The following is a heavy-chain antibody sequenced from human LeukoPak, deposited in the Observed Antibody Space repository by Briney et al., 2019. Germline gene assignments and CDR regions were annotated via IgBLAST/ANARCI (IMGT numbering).Heavy chain of an antibody. CDR3: ASPGAYY. V-gene: IGHV3-64*01. J-gene: IGHJ4*02. Sequence: GGSLRLSCAASGFTFSSYAMHWVRQAPGKGLEYVSAISSNGGSTYYANSVKGRFTISRDNSKTTLYLQMASLRAEDMAVYYCASPGAYYWGQGTLVTVSS. CDR1: GFTFSSYA. CDR2: ISSNGGST.